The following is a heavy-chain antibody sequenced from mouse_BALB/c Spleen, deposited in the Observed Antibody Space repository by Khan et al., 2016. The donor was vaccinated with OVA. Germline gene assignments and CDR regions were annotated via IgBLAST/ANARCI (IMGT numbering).Heavy chain of an antibody. CDR2: INPYNGGT. CDR3: ARGNWQSYYCDF. CDR1: GYIFTNYV. Sequence: EVQLQQSGPELVKPGASVKMSCKASGYIFTNYVLHWVKQKPGQGLEWIGYINPYNGGTKYNEKFKGKAALASDKSSITAYMELSSLTSDDSAVYYCARGNWQSYYCDFWGQGTTLTLSA. V-gene: IGHV1S136*01. J-gene: IGHJ2*01. D-gene: IGHD4-1*01.